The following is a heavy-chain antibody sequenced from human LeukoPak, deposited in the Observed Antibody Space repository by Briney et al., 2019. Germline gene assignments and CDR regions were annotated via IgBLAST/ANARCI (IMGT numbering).Heavy chain of an antibody. V-gene: IGHV4-39*07. D-gene: IGHD3-10*01. Sequence: SETLSLTCTVSGGSISSSSYYWGWIRQPPGKGLEWIGEINHSGSTNYKPSLKSRVTISVDTSRKQFSLKLTSVTAADTAVYYCARRTQTTYDYASGIPYWGQGTLVTVSS. CDR3: ARRTQTTYDYASGIPY. J-gene: IGHJ4*02. CDR1: GGSISSSSYY. CDR2: INHSGST.